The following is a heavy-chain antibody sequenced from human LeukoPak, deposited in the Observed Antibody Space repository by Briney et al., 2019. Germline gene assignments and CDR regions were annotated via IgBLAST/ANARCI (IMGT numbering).Heavy chain of an antibody. V-gene: IGHV4-30-2*01. CDR1: GGSISSGGYS. D-gene: IGHD3-3*01. CDR3: ARGRTIFGVVAFDY. Sequence: PSETLSLTCAVSGGSISSGGYSWSWIRQPPGKGLEWIGYIYHSGSTYYNPSLKSRVTISVDRSKNQFSLKLSSVTAADTAVYYCARGRTIFGVVAFDYWGQGTLVTVSS. CDR2: IYHSGST. J-gene: IGHJ4*02.